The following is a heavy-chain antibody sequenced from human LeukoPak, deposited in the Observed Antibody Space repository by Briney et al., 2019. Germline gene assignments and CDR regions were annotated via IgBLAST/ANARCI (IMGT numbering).Heavy chain of an antibody. D-gene: IGHD3-10*01. J-gene: IGHJ6*02. CDR3: ARSTYYYGSGGYQYYYYYGMDV. V-gene: IGHV3-21*01. CDR1: GFTFSSYS. Sequence: PGGSLRLSCAASGFTFSSYSMNWVRQAPGKGLEWVSSISSSSSYIYYADSVKGRFTISRDNAKNSLYLQMNSLRAEDTAVYYCARSTYYYGSGGYQYYYYYGMDVWGQGTTVTVSS. CDR2: ISSSSSYI.